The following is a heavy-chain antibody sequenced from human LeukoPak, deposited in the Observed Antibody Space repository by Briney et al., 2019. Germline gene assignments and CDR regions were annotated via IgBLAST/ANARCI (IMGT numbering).Heavy chain of an antibody. CDR2: ISGSGGST. CDR1: GFTLSSYA. V-gene: IGHV3-23*01. CDR3: AKARYYYDSSVPYYFDY. D-gene: IGHD3-22*01. J-gene: IGHJ4*02. Sequence: GGSLRLSCAASGFTLSSYAMSWVRQAPGKGLEWVSAISGSGGSTYYADSVKGRFTISRDNSKNTLYLQMNSLRAEDTAVYYCAKARYYYDSSVPYYFDYWGQGTLVTVSS.